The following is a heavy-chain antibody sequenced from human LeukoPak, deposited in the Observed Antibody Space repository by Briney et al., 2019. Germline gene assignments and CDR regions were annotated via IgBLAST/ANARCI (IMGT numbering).Heavy chain of an antibody. V-gene: IGHV3-64*02. CDR1: GFTFSTYT. J-gene: IGHJ4*02. CDR3: ARRYTSGLWFDY. Sequence: GGSLKLSCAGSGFTFSTYTLLWVRQAPGKRLESVSSISSNGGTTFYADSVKGRFTISRDNSKNTLFLQMDSLRTDDMAVYYCARRYTSGLWFDYWGQGTPVTVSS. D-gene: IGHD6-25*01. CDR2: ISSNGGTT.